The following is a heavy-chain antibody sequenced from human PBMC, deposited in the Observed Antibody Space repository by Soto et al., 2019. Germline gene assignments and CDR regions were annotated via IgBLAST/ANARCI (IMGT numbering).Heavy chain of an antibody. CDR2: IIPIFGTA. V-gene: IGHV1-69*01. CDR3: ARALGENYYGSIPCASDI. D-gene: IGHD3-22*01. CDR1: GGTVSSYA. J-gene: IGHJ6*04. Sequence: SVKVSGTSSGGTVSSYAISWVRQAPGQGLEWMGGIIPIFGTANYAQKFQGRVTITADESTSTAYMELSSLRSEDTAVYYCARALGENYYGSIPCASDIRGKGPRVTVSS.